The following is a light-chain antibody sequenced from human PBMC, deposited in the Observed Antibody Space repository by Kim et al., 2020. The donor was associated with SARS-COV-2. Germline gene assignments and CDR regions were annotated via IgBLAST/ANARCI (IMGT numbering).Light chain of an antibody. Sequence: SYELTQPPSVSVSPGQTASITCSGDKLGDKYACWYQQKPGQSPVLVIYQDSKRPSGIPERFSGSNSGNTATLTISGTQAMDEADYYCQAWDSSTYYVFETGTKVTVL. CDR1: KLGDKY. J-gene: IGLJ1*01. CDR3: QAWDSSTYYV. CDR2: QDS. V-gene: IGLV3-1*01.